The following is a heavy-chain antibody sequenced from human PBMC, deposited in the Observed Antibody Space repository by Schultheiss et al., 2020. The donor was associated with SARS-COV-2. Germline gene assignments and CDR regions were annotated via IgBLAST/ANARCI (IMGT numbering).Heavy chain of an antibody. CDR1: GGSISSGGYY. Sequence: SETLSLTCTVSGGSISSGGYYWSWIRQHPGKGLEWIGYIYYSGSTNYNPSLKSRVTISVDTSKNQFSLKLSSVTAADTAVYYCARALYSRMDVWGQGTTVTVSS. V-gene: IGHV4-61*08. J-gene: IGHJ6*02. CDR2: IYYSGST. D-gene: IGHD5-18*01. CDR3: ARALYSRMDV.